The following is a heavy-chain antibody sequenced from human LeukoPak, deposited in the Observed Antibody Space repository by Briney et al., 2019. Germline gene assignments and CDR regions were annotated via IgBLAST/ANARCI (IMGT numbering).Heavy chain of an antibody. CDR3: ARGPVVMRYFDY. V-gene: IGHV3-23*01. CDR2: ISGGGGST. D-gene: IGHD3-22*01. CDR1: GFTFTSYS. J-gene: IGHJ4*02. Sequence: PGGSLRLSCAASGFTFTSYSMNWVRQAPGKGLEWVSTISGGGGSTYYADSVKGRFTISRDNSKNTLYLQMNSLRAEDTAVYYCARGPVVMRYFDYWGQGTLVTVSS.